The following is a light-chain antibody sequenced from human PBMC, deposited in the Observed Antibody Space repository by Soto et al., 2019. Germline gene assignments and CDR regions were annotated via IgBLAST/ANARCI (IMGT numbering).Light chain of an antibody. CDR3: YQHETSPPT. Sequence: EIVLTQSPGTRSLGRGERGTLSCRTSQTVNSPYLAWYQQKPGQAPRLLISGASTRATGIPDRFSVSGSGTEFTLTISRLESEDFAVYYCYQHETSPPTFGPGTKVDIK. V-gene: IGKV3-20*01. CDR2: GAS. J-gene: IGKJ3*01. CDR1: QTVNSPY.